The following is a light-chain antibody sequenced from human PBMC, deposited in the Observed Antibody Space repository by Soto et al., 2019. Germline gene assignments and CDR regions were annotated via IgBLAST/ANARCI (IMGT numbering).Light chain of an antibody. CDR3: QQYNSYPVT. J-gene: IGKJ2*01. V-gene: IGKV1-5*03. Sequence: DIQMTQSPSTLSASVGDRVTITCRASQSISSWLAWYQQKPGKAPKILIYKVSNLESGVPSRFSGSGYGTEFTFTISSLQSDDFATYYCQQYNSYPVTFGQGTKLEIK. CDR1: QSISSW. CDR2: KVS.